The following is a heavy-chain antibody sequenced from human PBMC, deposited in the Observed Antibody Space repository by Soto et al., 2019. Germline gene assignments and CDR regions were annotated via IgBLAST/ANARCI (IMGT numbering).Heavy chain of an antibody. D-gene: IGHD5-18*01. CDR2: IYSGGST. V-gene: IGHV3-53*01. CDR1: GFTVSSNY. Sequence: GESLKISCAASGFTVSSNYMSWVRQAPGKGLEWVSVIYSGGSTYYADSVKGRFTISRDNSKNTLYLQMNSLRAEDTAVYYCARVGIQLWFDYWGQGTLVTVSS. CDR3: ARVGIQLWFDY. J-gene: IGHJ4*02.